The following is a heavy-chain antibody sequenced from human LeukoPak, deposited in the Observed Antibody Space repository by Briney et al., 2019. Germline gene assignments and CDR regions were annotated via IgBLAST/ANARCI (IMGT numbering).Heavy chain of an antibody. CDR2: IYHSGST. V-gene: IGHV4-30-2*01. Sequence: SQTLSLTCAVSGGSISSGGYSWSWIRQPPGKGLEWIGYIYHSGSTYYNPSLKSRVTMSVGRSKNQFSLKLSSVTAADTAVYYCARVQHIVAVTASHAFDIWGQGTMVTVSS. CDR3: ARVQHIVAVTASHAFDI. D-gene: IGHD2-21*02. J-gene: IGHJ3*02. CDR1: GGSISSGGYS.